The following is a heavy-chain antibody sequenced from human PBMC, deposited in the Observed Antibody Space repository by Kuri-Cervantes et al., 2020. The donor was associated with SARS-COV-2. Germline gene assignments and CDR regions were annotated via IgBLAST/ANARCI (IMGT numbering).Heavy chain of an antibody. CDR3: ARDTRYYDFWSGYVSSENFSRSHYYYYMDV. V-gene: IGHV3-23*01. J-gene: IGHJ6*03. D-gene: IGHD3-3*01. Sequence: GGSLRLSCAASGFTFSSCAMSWVRQAPGKGLEWVSAISGSGDSTYYADSVKGRFTISRDNSKNTLYLQMNSLRAEDTAVYYCARDTRYYDFWSGYVSSENFSRSHYYYYMDVWGKGTTVTVSS. CDR1: GFTFSSCA. CDR2: ISGSGDST.